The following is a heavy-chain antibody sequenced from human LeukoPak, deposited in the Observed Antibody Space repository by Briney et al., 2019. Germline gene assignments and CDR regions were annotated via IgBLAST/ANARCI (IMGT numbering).Heavy chain of an antibody. CDR3: ARDTGFGELVDY. CDR2: INWNGGST. CDR1: GFTFSSYS. Sequence: GGSLRLSCAASGFTFSSYSMNWVRQAPGKGLEWVSGINWNGGSTGYADSVKGRFTISRDNAKNSLYLQMNSLRAEDTALYYCARDTGFGELVDYWGQGTLVTVSS. V-gene: IGHV3-20*04. J-gene: IGHJ4*02. D-gene: IGHD3-10*01.